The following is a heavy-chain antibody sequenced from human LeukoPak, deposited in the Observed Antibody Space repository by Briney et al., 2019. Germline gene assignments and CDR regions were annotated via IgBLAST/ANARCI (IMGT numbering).Heavy chain of an antibody. V-gene: IGHV3-23*01. Sequence: GGSLRLSCAASGFTFTNYAMSWVRQAPGKGLEWVSAISGNGGSTYYADSVKGRFTTSRDNSKNTLYLQMNTLRAEDTAIYYCAKSRPITSVAGTIFHYWGQGTLVTVSS. CDR3: AKSRPITSVAGTIFHY. J-gene: IGHJ4*02. CDR1: GFTFTNYA. D-gene: IGHD6-19*01. CDR2: ISGNGGST.